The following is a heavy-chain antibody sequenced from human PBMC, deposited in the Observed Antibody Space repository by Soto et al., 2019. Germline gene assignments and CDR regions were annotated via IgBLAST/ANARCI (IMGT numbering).Heavy chain of an antibody. CDR2: TFYSGAT. CDR3: ARVQPYDYGANTGWLDP. Sequence: QVQLQEAGPGLVNPSQTLSLTCTVSGGPISSGGYYWSWIRQHPGKGLEWLGYTFYSGATYYHPSLKSRNIISVDTSKNQFSLTLTALTAADTAVYYCARVQPYDYGANTGWLDPWGQGTLVTVSS. D-gene: IGHD4-17*01. CDR1: GGPISSGGYY. J-gene: IGHJ5*02. V-gene: IGHV4-31*03.